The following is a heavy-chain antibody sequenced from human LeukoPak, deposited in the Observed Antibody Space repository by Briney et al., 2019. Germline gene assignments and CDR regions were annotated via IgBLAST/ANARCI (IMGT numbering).Heavy chain of an antibody. Sequence: GGSLRLSCAASGFTFSSHGMNWVRQAPGKGLEWVSGISPNGVITYYADSVKGRFTISRDNSKGTVYLQMNSLRPEDTAVYYCAKDDAWLQYGDWGRGTLVTVSS. CDR3: AKDDAWLQYGD. D-gene: IGHD5-24*01. V-gene: IGHV3-23*01. CDR2: ISPNGVIT. CDR1: GFTFSSHG. J-gene: IGHJ4*02.